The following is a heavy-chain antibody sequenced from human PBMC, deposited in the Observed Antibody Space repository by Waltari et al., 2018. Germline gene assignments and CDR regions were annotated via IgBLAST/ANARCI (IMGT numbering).Heavy chain of an antibody. CDR2: IYYSGST. D-gene: IGHD3-16*01. V-gene: IGHV4-39*01. CDR1: GGSISSSSYY. CDR3: ARSGPGGESILVD. Sequence: QLQLQESGPGLVKPSETLSLTCTVSGGSISSSSYYWGWIRQPPGKGLEWIGSIYYSGSTYYNPSLKSRVTISVDTSKNQFSLKLSSVTAADTAVYYCARSGPGGESILVDWGQGTLVTVSS. J-gene: IGHJ4*02.